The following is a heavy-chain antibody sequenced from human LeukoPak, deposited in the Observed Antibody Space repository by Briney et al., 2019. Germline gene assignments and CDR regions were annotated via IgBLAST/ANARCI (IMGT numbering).Heavy chain of an antibody. V-gene: IGHV4-59*12. CDR1: GGSISSYY. Sequence: SETLPLTCTVSGGSISSYYWSWIRQPPGKGLEWIGEIFHSESTNYNPSLQSRLTISLDKSQNQFSLRLTSMTAADTAVYYCTREIFGARAFEYWGQGILVTVSS. CDR2: IFHSEST. D-gene: IGHD3-3*01. CDR3: TREIFGARAFEY. J-gene: IGHJ4*02.